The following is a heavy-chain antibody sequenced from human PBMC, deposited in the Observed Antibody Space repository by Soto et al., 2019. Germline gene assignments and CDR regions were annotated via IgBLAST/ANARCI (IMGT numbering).Heavy chain of an antibody. V-gene: IGHV1-2*02. D-gene: IGHD7-27*01. CDR2: INPNSGGT. CDR3: ARAANWGSFAFDI. J-gene: IGHJ3*02. CDR1: GYTFTGYY. Sequence: ASVKVSCKASGYTFTGYYMHWVRQAPGQGLEWMGWINPNSGGTNYAQKFQGRVTMTRDTSISTAYMELSRLRSDDTAVYYCARAANWGSFAFDIWGQGTMVTVSS.